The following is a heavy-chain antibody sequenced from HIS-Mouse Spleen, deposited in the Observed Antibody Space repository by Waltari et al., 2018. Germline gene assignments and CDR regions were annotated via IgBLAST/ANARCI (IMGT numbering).Heavy chain of an antibody. CDR3: ARVGLGIAFDI. J-gene: IGHJ3*02. Sequence: QVQLVQSGAEVKKPGASVKVSCKAYGYTFTVSSIHWGRQAPGQGLEWMGWINPNSGGTNYAQKFQGRVTMTRDTSISTAYMELSRLRSDDTAVYYCARVGLGIAFDIWGQGTMVTVSS. D-gene: IGHD7-27*01. CDR1: GYTFTVSS. V-gene: IGHV1-2*02. CDR2: INPNSGGT.